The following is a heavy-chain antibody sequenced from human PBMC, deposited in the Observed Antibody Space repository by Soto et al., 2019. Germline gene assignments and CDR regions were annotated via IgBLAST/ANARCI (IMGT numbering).Heavy chain of an antibody. CDR3: ARHNYGSGSTYFDY. V-gene: IGHV4-59*08. Sequence: QVQLQESGPGLVKPSETLSLTCTVSGGSISSYYWSWIRQPPGKGLEWIGYIYYSGSTNYNPSLKRRVTISVDTSNNQLSLKLNSMTAADTAVYYCARHNYGSGSTYFDYWGQGTLVTVSS. CDR2: IYYSGST. CDR1: GGSISSYY. J-gene: IGHJ4*02. D-gene: IGHD3-10*01.